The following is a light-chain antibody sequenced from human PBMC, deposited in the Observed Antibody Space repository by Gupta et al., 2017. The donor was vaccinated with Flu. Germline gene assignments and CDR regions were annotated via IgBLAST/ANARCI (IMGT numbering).Light chain of an antibody. V-gene: IGLV2-23*02. CDR1: DLETYNR. CDR3: CSYAVSDTYVV. Sequence: DLETYNRVSWYQHHPDKAPKLIIYEVDERPSGVSDRFSGSKSGNTASLTISGLQADDEAHYYCCSYAVSDTYVVFGGGTRLTVL. J-gene: IGLJ2*01. CDR2: EVD.